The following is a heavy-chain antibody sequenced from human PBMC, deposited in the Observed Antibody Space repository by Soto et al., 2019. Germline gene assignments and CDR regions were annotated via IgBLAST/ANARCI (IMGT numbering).Heavy chain of an antibody. Sequence: EVQLVESGGGLVQPGRSLRLSCAASGFTFDDYAMHWVRQAPGKGLAWVSGISWNSGSIGYADSVKGRFTISRDNAKNSLYLQMNSLRAEDTALYYCAKDIIPMVRGVMDYWGQGTLVTVSS. CDR2: ISWNSGSI. CDR1: GFTFDDYA. D-gene: IGHD3-10*01. CDR3: AKDIIPMVRGVMDY. V-gene: IGHV3-9*01. J-gene: IGHJ4*02.